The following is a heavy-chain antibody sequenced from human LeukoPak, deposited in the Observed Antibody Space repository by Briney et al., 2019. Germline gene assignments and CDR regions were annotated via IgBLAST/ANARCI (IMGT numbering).Heavy chain of an antibody. CDR1: GDSSSSYY. V-gene: IGHV4-4*07. J-gene: IGHJ6*02. D-gene: IGHD3-22*01. CDR3: ARDGDSSGYYYGDYGMDV. Sequence: SETLSLTCSVSGDSSSSYYWSWIRQAAGKGLEWIGRIYTSGSTNYNPSLKSRVTMSVDTSKNQFSLKLSSVTAADTAVYYCARDGDSSGYYYGDYGMDVWGQGTTVTVSS. CDR2: IYTSGST.